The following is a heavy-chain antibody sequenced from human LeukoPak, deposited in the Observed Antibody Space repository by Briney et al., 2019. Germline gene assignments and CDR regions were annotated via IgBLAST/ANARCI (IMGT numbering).Heavy chain of an antibody. CDR3: AKEMVRGVIMRYYYYGMDV. Sequence: GGSLRLSCAGSGFSFSNYVMTWVRQAPGKGLEWVSTVSNSGASAYYADSVKGRFTISRDNSKNTLYLQMNSLRAEDTAVYYCAKEMVRGVIMRYYYYGMDVWGKGTTVTVSS. V-gene: IGHV3-23*01. CDR1: GFSFSNYV. D-gene: IGHD3-10*01. CDR2: VSNSGASA. J-gene: IGHJ6*04.